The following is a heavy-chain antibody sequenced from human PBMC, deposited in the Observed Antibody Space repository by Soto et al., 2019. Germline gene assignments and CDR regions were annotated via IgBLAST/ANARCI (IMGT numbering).Heavy chain of an antibody. J-gene: IGHJ1*01. Sequence: QVQLVQSGAEVKEPGASMKVSCKASGYTFTSHAIHWVRQAPGQRLEWMGRINAGSGNTRYSERFQVRVPMPRDTSATTAYRELSSLRSEDTGVYYCERAASIAASGIFFQHWGQGTPVIVSS. V-gene: IGHV1-3*01. CDR3: ERAASIAASGIFFQH. CDR1: GYTFTSHA. D-gene: IGHD3-3*02. CDR2: INAGSGNT.